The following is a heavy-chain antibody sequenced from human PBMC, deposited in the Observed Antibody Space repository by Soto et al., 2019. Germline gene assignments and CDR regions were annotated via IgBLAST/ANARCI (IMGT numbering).Heavy chain of an antibody. D-gene: IGHD5-12*01. Sequence: QITLKESGPTLVKPTQTLTLTCTFSGFSLSTSGMGVGWIRQPPGKALEWLALIYWDDDKSYSPSLKSRLTITKDTSKNQVVLTMTTMHPVDTATYSCARVATTHFDYWGQGTLVTVSS. J-gene: IGHJ4*02. CDR2: IYWDDDK. CDR1: GFSLSTSGMG. CDR3: ARVATTHFDY. V-gene: IGHV2-5*02.